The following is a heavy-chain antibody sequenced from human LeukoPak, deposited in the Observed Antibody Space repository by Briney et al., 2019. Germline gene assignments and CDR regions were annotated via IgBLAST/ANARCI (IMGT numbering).Heavy chain of an antibody. V-gene: IGHV4-39*01. CDR2: IYYSGST. D-gene: IGHD3-22*01. J-gene: IGHJ5*02. Sequence: SETLSLTCTVSGGSISSSSYYWGRIRQPPGKGLEWIGSIYYSGSTYYNPSLKSRVTISVDTSKNQFSLKLSSVTAADTAVYYCARHEASIYYYDSSGYRSWFDPWGQGTLVTVSS. CDR3: ARHEASIYYYDSSGYRSWFDP. CDR1: GGSISSSSYY.